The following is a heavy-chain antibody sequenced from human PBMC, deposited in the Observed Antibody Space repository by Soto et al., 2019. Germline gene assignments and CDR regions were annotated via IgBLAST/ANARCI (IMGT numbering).Heavy chain of an antibody. Sequence: SETLSLTCAVSGHSISSGYYWSWIRQPAGKGLEWIGRIYTTGSTIYNPSLRSRVTMSVDTSKNQFSLKLSSVTAADTAVYYCARDPLEGGWAARPGSWFDPWGQGTLVTVSS. CDR1: GHSISSGYY. D-gene: IGHD6-6*01. V-gene: IGHV4-4*07. J-gene: IGHJ5*02. CDR3: ARDPLEGGWAARPGSWFDP. CDR2: IYTTGST.